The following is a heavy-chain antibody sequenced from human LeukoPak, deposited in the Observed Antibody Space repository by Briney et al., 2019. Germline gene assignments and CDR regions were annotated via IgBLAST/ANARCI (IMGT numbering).Heavy chain of an antibody. CDR2: ISGSGGSA. Sequence: GGSLRLSCAASGFTFSSYAMSWVRQAPGKGLEWVSAISGSGGSAYYADSVKGRFTIPRDNSKNTLYLQMNSLRAEDTAVYYCAKDRDGSGRWYFDYWGQGTLVTVSS. D-gene: IGHD3-10*01. CDR3: AKDRDGSGRWYFDY. V-gene: IGHV3-23*01. J-gene: IGHJ4*02. CDR1: GFTFSSYA.